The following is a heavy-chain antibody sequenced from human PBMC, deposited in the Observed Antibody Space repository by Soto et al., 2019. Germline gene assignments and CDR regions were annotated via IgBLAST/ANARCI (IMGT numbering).Heavy chain of an antibody. J-gene: IGHJ4*02. D-gene: IGHD3-10*01. CDR3: AARGGSGRYDY. Sequence: QMQLVQSGPEVKKPGTSVKVSCKASGFIFTSSAIQWVRQARGQRLEWIEWIVVGSGSTMYAQKFQERVTITRDIYTRTAYMELSSLRSDDPAVYYSAARGGSGRYDYWGQGTLVTVSS. V-gene: IGHV1-58*02. CDR1: GFIFTSSA. CDR2: IVVGSGST.